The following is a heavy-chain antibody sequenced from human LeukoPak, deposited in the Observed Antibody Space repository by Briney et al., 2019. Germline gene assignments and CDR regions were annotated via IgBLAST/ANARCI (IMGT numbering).Heavy chain of an antibody. CDR1: GGSISSSSYY. CDR3: ARGAPHYSSSWWSRDFYYYYMDV. Sequence: SETLSLTCTVSGGSISSSSYYWGWIRQPPGKGLEWIGSIYYSGSTYYNPSLKSRVTISVDTSKNQFSLKLSSVTAADTAVYYCARGAPHYSSSWWSRDFYYYYMDVWGKGTTVTVSS. D-gene: IGHD6-13*01. CDR2: IYYSGST. V-gene: IGHV4-39*07. J-gene: IGHJ6*03.